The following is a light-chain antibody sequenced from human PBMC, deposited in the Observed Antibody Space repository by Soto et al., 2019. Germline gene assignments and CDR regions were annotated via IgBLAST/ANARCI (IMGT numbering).Light chain of an antibody. J-gene: IGLJ1*01. CDR2: DVS. Sequence: QSALTQPASVSGSPGQSITISCTGTSSDVGGYNYVSWYQQHPGKAPKLMIYDVSNRPSGVSNRFSGSKSGNTAALTISGLQAEYEAAHYCSSYPSSGDVFGTGTQLTVL. V-gene: IGLV2-14*01. CDR1: SSDVGGYNY. CDR3: SSYPSSGDV.